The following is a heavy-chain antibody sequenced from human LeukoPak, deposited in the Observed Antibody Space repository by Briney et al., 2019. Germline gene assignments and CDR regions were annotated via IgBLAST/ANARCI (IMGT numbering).Heavy chain of an antibody. Sequence: ASVKVSCKASGYTFTSHGFSWVRQAPGQGLEWMGWINTYIGNTNYAQKFQGRVTVTTDTSTSTAYMELRSLRSDDTAVYYCVRDDYYDSSGYYTLWGQGTLVTVSS. CDR1: GYTFTSHG. D-gene: IGHD3-22*01. CDR3: VRDDYYDSSGYYTL. V-gene: IGHV1-18*01. J-gene: IGHJ1*01. CDR2: INTYIGNT.